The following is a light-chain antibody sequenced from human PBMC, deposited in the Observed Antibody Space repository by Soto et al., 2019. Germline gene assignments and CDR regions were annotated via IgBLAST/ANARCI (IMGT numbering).Light chain of an antibody. J-gene: IGKJ4*01. V-gene: IGKV3D-15*01. Sequence: ETVMTQSPASLSASPGDEATISCRASQSVGRNVAWYRQKVGQAPRLLIYTASTRATGIPVRFSGSGSGTEFTLTISGLQSDDFATYYCLQNNEWPLTFGGGTKVDIK. CDR2: TAS. CDR3: LQNNEWPLT. CDR1: QSVGRN.